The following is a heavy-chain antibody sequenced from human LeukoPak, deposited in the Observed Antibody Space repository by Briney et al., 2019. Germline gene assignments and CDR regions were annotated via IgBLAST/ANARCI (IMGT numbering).Heavy chain of an antibody. CDR2: ISGDGGST. D-gene: IGHD6-19*01. CDR1: GFTFDDYA. J-gene: IGHJ6*03. Sequence: GGSLRLSCAASGFTFDDYAMHWIRQAPGKGLEWVSLISGDGGSTHYADSVKGRFTISRDNSKNSLYLQMNSLRTEDTALYYCAKGVGYSSGWYMDYYYMDVWGKGTTVTVSS. CDR3: AKGVGYSSGWYMDYYYMDV. V-gene: IGHV3-43*02.